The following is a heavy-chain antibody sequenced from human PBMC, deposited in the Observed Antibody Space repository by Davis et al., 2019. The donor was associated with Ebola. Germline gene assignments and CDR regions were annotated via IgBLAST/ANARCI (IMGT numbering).Heavy chain of an antibody. J-gene: IGHJ4*02. V-gene: IGHV4-39*01. CDR3: ARHWFGADRGANYFDY. CDR1: GGSITSISYF. Sequence: MPSETLSLTCTVSGGSITSISYFWGWIRQPPGKGLEWIGSLHYTGYTLNNPSLKSRVTVSVDTSKMHFSLNLRSVTAADTAVYYCARHWFGADRGANYFDYWGQGALVTVSS. D-gene: IGHD4/OR15-4a*01. CDR2: LHYTGYT.